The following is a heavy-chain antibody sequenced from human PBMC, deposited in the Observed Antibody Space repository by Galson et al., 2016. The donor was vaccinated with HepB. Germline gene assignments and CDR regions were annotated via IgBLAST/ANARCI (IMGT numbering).Heavy chain of an antibody. CDR1: GFTFSSYW. D-gene: IGHD3-10*01. Sequence: LRLSCAASGFTFSSYWMHWVRQAPGKGLVWVSRINSDGSSTGFADSVKGRFTISRDNAKNTLYLQMNSLRAEDTAVYYCASSVRGSGSPPGGYWGQGILVTVSS. V-gene: IGHV3-74*01. CDR3: ASSVRGSGSPPGGY. CDR2: INSDGSST. J-gene: IGHJ4*02.